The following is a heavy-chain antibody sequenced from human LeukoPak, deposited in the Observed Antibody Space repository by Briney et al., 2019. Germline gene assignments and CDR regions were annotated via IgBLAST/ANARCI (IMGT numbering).Heavy chain of an antibody. CDR2: INRSGST. CDR3: ARGIAMAYFDY. D-gene: IGHD6-19*01. J-gene: IGHJ4*02. Sequence: SETLSLTCAVYGGSFSVYYWSWIRQPPGKGLEWIGEINRSGSTNYNPSLKSRVTISVDTSKNQFSLKLSSVTAADTAVYYCARGIAMAYFDYWGQGTLVTVSS. CDR1: GGSFSVYY. V-gene: IGHV4-34*01.